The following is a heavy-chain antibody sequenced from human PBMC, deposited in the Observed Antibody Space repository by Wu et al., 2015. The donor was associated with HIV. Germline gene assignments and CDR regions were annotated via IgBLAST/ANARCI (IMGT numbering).Heavy chain of an antibody. D-gene: IGHD2-2*01. J-gene: IGHJ3*02. CDR1: GYTFTSYG. CDR3: ARTFGYCSSTTCPLDAFDI. V-gene: IGHV1-18*01. Sequence: QVQLVQSAAEVKKPGASVKVSCKASGYTFTSYGINWVRQAPGQGLEWMGWISAYNGNTNYAQKVQGRVTMTTDTSTSTAYMELRSLRSDDTAVYYCARTFGYCSSTTCPLDAFDIWGQGTMVTVSS. CDR2: ISAYNGNT.